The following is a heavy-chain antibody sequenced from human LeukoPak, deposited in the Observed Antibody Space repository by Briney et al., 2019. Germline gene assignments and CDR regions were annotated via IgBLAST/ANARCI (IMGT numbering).Heavy chain of an antibody. CDR1: GFTLSDHY. CDR3: ARDGSYSSSWSRDAFDI. Sequence: TGGSLRLSCAVSGFTLSDHYMDWVRQAPGKGLEWVSSISSSSSYIYYADSVKGRFTISRDNAKNSLYLQMNSLRAEDTAVYYCARDGSYSSSWSRDAFDIWGQGTMVTVSS. D-gene: IGHD6-13*01. J-gene: IGHJ3*02. CDR2: ISSSSSYI. V-gene: IGHV3-21*01.